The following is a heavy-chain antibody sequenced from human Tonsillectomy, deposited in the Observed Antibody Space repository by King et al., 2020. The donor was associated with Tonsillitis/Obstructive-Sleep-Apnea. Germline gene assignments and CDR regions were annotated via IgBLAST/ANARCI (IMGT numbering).Heavy chain of an antibody. D-gene: IGHD4/OR15-4a*01. CDR1: GFTFSSYS. J-gene: IGHJ4*02. CDR3: ARDGSNYKY. Sequence: EVQLVESGGGFIQRGGSLRLSCAASGFTFSSYSMNWVRQAPGKGLEWISYISRSGSTIYYADSVKGRFTISRDNANNSVYLQMKSLRDEDTAVYYCARDGSNYKYWGQGTLVTVSS. CDR2: ISRSGSTI. V-gene: IGHV3-48*02.